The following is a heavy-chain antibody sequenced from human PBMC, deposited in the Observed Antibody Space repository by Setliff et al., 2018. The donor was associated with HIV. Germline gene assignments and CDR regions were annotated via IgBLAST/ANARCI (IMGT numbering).Heavy chain of an antibody. D-gene: IGHD6-19*01. J-gene: IGHJ6*03. Sequence: SETLSLTCAVSGDSISSGSYYWSWIRQPAGEGLEWIGHIFTSGSTNYNPSLKSRVSISLDTSKNQFSLKLSSVTAADTGVYYCARGLRYGWYGYYYYMDVWGKGTTVTVSS. CDR1: GDSISSGSYY. CDR2: IFTSGST. CDR3: ARGLRYGWYGYYYYMDV. V-gene: IGHV4-61*09.